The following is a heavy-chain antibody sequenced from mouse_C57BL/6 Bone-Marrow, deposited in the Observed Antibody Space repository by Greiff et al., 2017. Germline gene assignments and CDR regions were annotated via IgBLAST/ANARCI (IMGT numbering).Heavy chain of an antibody. Sequence: VKLMESGAELVRPGASVKLSCKASGYTFTDYYINWVKQRPGQGLEWIARIYPGSGNTYYNEKFKGKATLTAEKSSSTASMQLSSLTSEGSAVYFCATAPRDYWGQGTTLTVSS. V-gene: IGHV1-76*01. D-gene: IGHD3-2*01. CDR3: ATAPRDY. CDR2: IYPGSGNT. J-gene: IGHJ2*01. CDR1: GYTFTDYY.